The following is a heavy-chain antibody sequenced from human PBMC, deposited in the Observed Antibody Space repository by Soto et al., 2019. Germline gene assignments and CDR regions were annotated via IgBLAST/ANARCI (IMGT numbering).Heavy chain of an antibody. CDR3: AKSAVAGTPKERPVYD. CDR1: GFSFRDYG. D-gene: IGHD6-19*01. J-gene: IGHJ4*02. V-gene: IGHV3-33*06. CDR2: GWFDGYKK. Sequence: QVHLVESGGGVVQPGRSLRLSCAASGFSFRDYGMHWVRQAPGKGLEWLALGWFDGYKKYYADSVKGRFTISRDNSQNTLFLQMNSLRAEDTAVYYCAKSAVAGTPKERPVYDWCEGTLVTVSS.